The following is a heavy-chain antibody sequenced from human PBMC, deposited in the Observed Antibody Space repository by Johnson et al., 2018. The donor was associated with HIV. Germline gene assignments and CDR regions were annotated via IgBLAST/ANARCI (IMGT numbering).Heavy chain of an antibody. V-gene: IGHV3-64*01. CDR1: GFTFSSYA. CDR3: ARVREWEGGEVGDAFDI. J-gene: IGHJ3*02. D-gene: IGHD1-26*01. Sequence: VLLVESGGGVVQPGGSLRLSCAASGFTFSSYAILWVRQAPGKGLEYVSAISSNGGSTYYANSVKGRFTISRDNSKNTLYLQMGSLRAEDMAVYYCARVREWEGGEVGDAFDIWGQGTMVTVSS. CDR2: ISSNGGST.